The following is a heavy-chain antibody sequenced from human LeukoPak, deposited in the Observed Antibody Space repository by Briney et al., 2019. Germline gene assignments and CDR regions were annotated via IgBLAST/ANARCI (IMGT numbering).Heavy chain of an antibody. D-gene: IGHD6-19*01. Sequence: PGGSLRLSCAASGFTFDDYAMHWVRQAPGKGLEWVSAISASGGSTYYADSVKGRFTVSRVNSKNTLYLQMNSLRAEDTAVYYCAKDSVVAIAVAHGGYYFDYWGQGTLVTVSS. CDR3: AKDSVVAIAVAHGGYYFDY. CDR1: GFTFDDYA. V-gene: IGHV3-23*01. CDR2: ISASGGST. J-gene: IGHJ4*02.